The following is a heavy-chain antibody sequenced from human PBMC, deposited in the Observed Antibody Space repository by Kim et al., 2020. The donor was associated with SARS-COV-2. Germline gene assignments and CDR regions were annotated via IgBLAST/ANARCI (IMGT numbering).Heavy chain of an antibody. D-gene: IGHD6-19*01. V-gene: IGHV4-4*02. CDR2: IYHSGST. CDR1: GGSISSSNW. Sequence: SETLSLTCAVSGGSISSSNWWSWVRQPPGKGLEWIGEIYHSGSTNYNPSLKSRVTISVDKSKNQFALKVSSVTAADTAVYYCASQGIAVVGVDYWGQGTLVTVSS. CDR3: ASQGIAVVGVDY. J-gene: IGHJ4*02.